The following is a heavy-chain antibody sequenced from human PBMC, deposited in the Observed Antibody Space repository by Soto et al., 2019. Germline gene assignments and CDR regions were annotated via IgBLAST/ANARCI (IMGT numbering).Heavy chain of an antibody. V-gene: IGHV3-30*18. Sequence: QVQLVESGGGVVQPGRSLRLSCAASGFTFSSYGMHWVRQAPGKGLEWVAVISYDGSNKYYADSVKGRFTISRDNSKITLYLQMNSLRAEDTAVYYCAKVGMDGDYDMDNWYFDLWGRGTLVTVSS. CDR1: GFTFSSYG. J-gene: IGHJ2*01. CDR2: ISYDGSNK. D-gene: IGHD4-17*01. CDR3: AKVGMDGDYDMDNWYFDL.